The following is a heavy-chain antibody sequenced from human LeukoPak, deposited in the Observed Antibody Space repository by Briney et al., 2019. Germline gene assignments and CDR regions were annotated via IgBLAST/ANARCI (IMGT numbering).Heavy chain of an antibody. D-gene: IGHD3-22*01. CDR2: IYSTGST. Sequence: PSETLSLTCTVSGGSINNYYWSWIRQPAGKGLECIGRIYSTGSTNYNPSLKSRVTMSIDTSKKYFSLKLSSVTAADTAVYYCARDPGDSSGYRGALDIWGQGTMVTVSS. V-gene: IGHV4-4*07. CDR3: ARDPGDSSGYRGALDI. J-gene: IGHJ3*02. CDR1: GGSINNYY.